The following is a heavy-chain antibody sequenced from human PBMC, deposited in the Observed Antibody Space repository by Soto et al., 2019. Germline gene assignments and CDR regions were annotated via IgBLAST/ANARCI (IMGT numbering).Heavy chain of an antibody. CDR3: ARASDLLGRFAY. J-gene: IGHJ4*02. V-gene: IGHV3-23*01. CDR2: ISGSGGST. CDR1: GFTFSSYA. D-gene: IGHD2-15*01. Sequence: GGSLRLSCAASGFTFSSYAMSWVRQAPGKGLEWVSAISGSGGSTYYADSVKGRFTISRDNSKNTLYLQMNSLRAEDTAVYYCARASDLLGRFAYSTQGSLVTGSS.